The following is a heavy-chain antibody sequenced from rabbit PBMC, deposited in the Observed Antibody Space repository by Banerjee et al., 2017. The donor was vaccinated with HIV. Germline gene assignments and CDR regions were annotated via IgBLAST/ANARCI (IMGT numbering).Heavy chain of an antibody. CDR2: IDTDSSGST. CDR3: ARGTYVRSGDYYFSL. CDR1: GFTISSSYW. J-gene: IGHJ4*01. Sequence: QSLEESGGDLVKPGASLTLTCTASGFTISSSYWICWVRQAPGKGLEWIACIDTDSSGSTYYASWAKGRFTISKTSSTVDLKMTSLTAADTATYFCARGTYVRSGDYYFSLWGPGTLVTVS. V-gene: IGHV1S40*01. D-gene: IGHD1-1*01.